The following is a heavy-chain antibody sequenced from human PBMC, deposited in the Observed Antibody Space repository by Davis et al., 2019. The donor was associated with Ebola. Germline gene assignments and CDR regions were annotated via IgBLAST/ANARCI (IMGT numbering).Heavy chain of an antibody. V-gene: IGHV3-74*01. D-gene: IGHD3-16*01. CDR2: IKTDGSTT. CDR1: GFTFSNYY. J-gene: IGHJ5*02. CDR3: AKDKGFWVPPDWLGP. Sequence: GESLKISCAASGFTFSNYYMHWVRQAPGKGLEWVARIKTDGSTTRYADSVEGRFNISRDNSRNTLSLQMNKMRGEDSAVYYCAKDKGFWVPPDWLGPWGQGVQVTVSS.